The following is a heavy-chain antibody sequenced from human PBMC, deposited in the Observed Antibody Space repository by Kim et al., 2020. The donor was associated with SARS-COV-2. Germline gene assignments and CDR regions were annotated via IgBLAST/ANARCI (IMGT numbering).Heavy chain of an antibody. CDR1: GGSISSGDYY. Sequence: SETLSLTCTVSGGSISSGDYYWSWIRQPPGKGLEWIGYIYYSGSTYYNPSLKSRVTISVDTSKNQFSLKLSSVTAADTAVYYCARVGYSSSAEDYWGQGTLVTVSS. CDR2: IYYSGST. D-gene: IGHD6-6*01. J-gene: IGHJ4*02. CDR3: ARVGYSSSAEDY. V-gene: IGHV4-30-4*01.